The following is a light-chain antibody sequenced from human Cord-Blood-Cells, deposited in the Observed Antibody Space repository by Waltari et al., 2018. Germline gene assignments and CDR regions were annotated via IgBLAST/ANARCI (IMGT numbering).Light chain of an antibody. V-gene: IGLV2-8*01. CDR2: EVS. CDR3: SSYAGSNNPYV. CDR1: SSDVGGYNY. Sequence: QSALTQPPSASGSPGQSVTISCTGTSSDVGGYNYVSLYQQQPGKAPKLMIYEVSKRPAGVPDRFSGSKSGHTASRTVSGLQAEDGADYYCSSYAGSNNPYVFGTGTKVTVL. J-gene: IGLJ1*01.